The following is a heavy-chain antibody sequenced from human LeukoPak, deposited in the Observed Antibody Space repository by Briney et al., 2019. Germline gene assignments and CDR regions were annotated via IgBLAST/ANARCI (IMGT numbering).Heavy chain of an antibody. Sequence: GGSLRLSCAASGFTFSSYAMHWVRQAPGKGLEWVAVISYDGSNKYYADSVEGRFTISRDNSKNSLYLQMNSLRAEDTAVYYCAELGITMIGGVWGKGTTVTISS. CDR2: ISYDGSNK. D-gene: IGHD3-10*02. J-gene: IGHJ6*04. CDR3: AELGITMIGGV. V-gene: IGHV3-30*04. CDR1: GFTFSSYA.